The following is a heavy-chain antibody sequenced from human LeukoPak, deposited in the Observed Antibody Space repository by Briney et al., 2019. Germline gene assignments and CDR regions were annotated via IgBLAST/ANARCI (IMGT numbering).Heavy chain of an antibody. Sequence: GGSLRLSCAASGFTFSSYGMSWVRQAPGKGLEWVSAISGSGGSTYYADSVKGRFTISRDNSKNTLYLQMNSLRAEDTAVYYCARAPGYGAAYYFDYWGQGTLVTVSS. V-gene: IGHV3-23*01. J-gene: IGHJ4*02. CDR2: ISGSGGST. CDR1: GFTFSSYG. CDR3: ARAPGYGAAYYFDY. D-gene: IGHD1-1*01.